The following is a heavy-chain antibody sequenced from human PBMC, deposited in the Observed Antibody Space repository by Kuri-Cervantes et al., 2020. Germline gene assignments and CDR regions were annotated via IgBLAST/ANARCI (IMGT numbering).Heavy chain of an antibody. D-gene: IGHD2-8*02. J-gene: IGHJ4*02. CDR3: ASVTGTGFSDY. Sequence: ESLKISCVGSGITFSSYEMNWVRQAPEKGLEWIGSIYHNGRTYYNPSLRSRVTVSVDTSKNQFSLKLNSVTAADTAIYYCASVTGTGFSDYWGQGARVTVSS. V-gene: IGHV4-38-2*01. CDR1: GITFSSYE. CDR2: IYHNGRT.